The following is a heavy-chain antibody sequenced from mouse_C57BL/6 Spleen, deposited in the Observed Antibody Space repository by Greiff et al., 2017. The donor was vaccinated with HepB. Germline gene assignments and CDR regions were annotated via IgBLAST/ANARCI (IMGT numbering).Heavy chain of an antibody. CDR2: INYDGSST. J-gene: IGHJ2*01. V-gene: IGHV5-16*01. CDR3: ARDNGNYLGYFDY. Sequence: EVQRVESEGGLVQPGSSMKLSCTASGFTFSDYYMAWVRQVPEKGLEWVANINYDGSSTYYLDSLKSRFIISRDNAKNMLYLQMSSLKSEDTATYYCARDNGNYLGYFDYWGQGTTLTVSS. D-gene: IGHD2-1*01. CDR1: GFTFSDYY.